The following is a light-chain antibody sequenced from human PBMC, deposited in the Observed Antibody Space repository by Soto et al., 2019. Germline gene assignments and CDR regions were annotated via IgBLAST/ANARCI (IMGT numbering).Light chain of an antibody. CDR1: QNIATN. CDR3: QQYNFWPYT. CDR2: GAS. V-gene: IGKV3-15*01. Sequence: EVVLTHSPATLSVSPGERATFSCRASQNIATNLAWYQQKPGQAPSLVIYGASNRATGIPARFSAGGSGTEFTLTISSLQSEDFAVYYCQQYNFWPYTFGQGTKLEIK. J-gene: IGKJ2*01.